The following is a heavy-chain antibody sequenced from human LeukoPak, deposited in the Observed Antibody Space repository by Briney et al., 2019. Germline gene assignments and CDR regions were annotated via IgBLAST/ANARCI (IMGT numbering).Heavy chain of an antibody. J-gene: IGHJ4*02. CDR2: IYYSGIT. CDR3: ARLSPIWWFF. D-gene: IGHD2-21*01. V-gene: IGHV4-39*01. CDR1: GGSISSSSHY. Sequence: SETLSLTCTVSGGSISSSSHYWGWIRQPPGKGLEWIGSIYYSGITYYNPSLKSRVTISSDTSKNQFSLKLTSVTAADTAVYYCARLSPIWWFFWGQGTLVTVSS.